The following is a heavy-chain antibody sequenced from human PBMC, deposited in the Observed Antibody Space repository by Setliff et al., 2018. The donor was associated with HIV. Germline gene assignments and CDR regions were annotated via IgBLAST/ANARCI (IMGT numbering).Heavy chain of an antibody. D-gene: IGHD1-26*01. CDR3: ARDPILGGPDFFDY. Sequence: ASVKVSCKASGHTFANSYLHWVRQGPGQGLEWMGIMNPNDGGTQYAQNFRGRVSISRDNSKNTLFLQMNSLRPEDTAVYYCARDPILGGPDFFDYWGQGTLVTVSS. J-gene: IGHJ4*02. V-gene: IGHV1-46*01. CDR2: MNPNDGGT. CDR1: GHTFANSY.